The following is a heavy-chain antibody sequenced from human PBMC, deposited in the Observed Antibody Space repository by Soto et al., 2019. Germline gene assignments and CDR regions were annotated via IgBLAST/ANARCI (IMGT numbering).Heavy chain of an antibody. CDR2: VKDGCST. D-gene: IGHD5-12*01. CDR3: ARGQEGIVATN. J-gene: IGHJ4*02. CDR1: GGSLTGYY. V-gene: IGHV4-34*01. Sequence: QVQLQQWGAGLLKPSETLSLTCTVNGGSLTGYYWSWIRQPPGKGLEWIGEVKDGCSTNYRPSLRGRVSISADTSKNHFSLMLNSVTAADTAVYFCARGQEGIVATNWDQGALVTVSS.